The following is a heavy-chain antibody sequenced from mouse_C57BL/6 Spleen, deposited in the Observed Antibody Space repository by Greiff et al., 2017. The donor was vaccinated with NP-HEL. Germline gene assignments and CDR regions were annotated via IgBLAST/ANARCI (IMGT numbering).Heavy chain of an antibody. D-gene: IGHD1-1*01. CDR2: IYPRSGNT. J-gene: IGHJ2*01. Sequence: QVQLKESGAELARPGASVKLSCKASGYTFTSYGISWVKQRTGQGLEWIGEIYPRSGNTYYNEKFKGKATLTADKSSSTAYMELRSLTSEDSAVYFCARSAVLRSPYYFDYWGQGTTLTVSS. CDR1: GYTFTSYG. V-gene: IGHV1-81*01. CDR3: ARSAVLRSPYYFDY.